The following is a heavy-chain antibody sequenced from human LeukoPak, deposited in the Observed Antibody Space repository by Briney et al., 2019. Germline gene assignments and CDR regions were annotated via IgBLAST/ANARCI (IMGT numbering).Heavy chain of an antibody. CDR3: AKPPFGILTGYFDY. D-gene: IGHD3-9*01. J-gene: IGHJ4*02. Sequence: PGGSLRLSCAASGFTFSSSAMHWVRQAPGKGLEWVAVISYDESNKYYADSVKGRFTISRDNSKNTLYLQMNSLRAEDTAVYYCAKPPFGILTGYFDYWGQGTLVTVSS. V-gene: IGHV3-30*18. CDR2: ISYDESNK. CDR1: GFTFSSSA.